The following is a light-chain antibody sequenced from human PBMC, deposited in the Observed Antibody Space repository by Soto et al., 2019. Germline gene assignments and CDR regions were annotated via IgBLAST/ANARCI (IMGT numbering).Light chain of an antibody. V-gene: IGKV1-39*01. Sequence: DIQMTQSPSSLSASIGDRVTITCRASQNISIYLHWYQQKPGQAPKFLIYASSNLQSGVPSRFSGSGSGTVFTLTISSLQPEDFATYYCQQSYSTLYTFGQGTKLEIK. J-gene: IGKJ2*01. CDR2: ASS. CDR3: QQSYSTLYT. CDR1: QNISIY.